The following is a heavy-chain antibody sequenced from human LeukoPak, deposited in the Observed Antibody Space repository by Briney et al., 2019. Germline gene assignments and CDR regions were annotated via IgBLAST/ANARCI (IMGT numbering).Heavy chain of an antibody. CDR1: GGSFSGYY. Sequence: SETLSLTCAVYGGSFSGYYWSWIRQPPGKGLECVGEINHSGSTNYNPSLKSRVTIPVDTSMNQFSLKLSSVTAADTAVYYCARQYYYDSSGYPGYGYWGQGTLVTVSS. D-gene: IGHD3-22*01. CDR2: INHSGST. V-gene: IGHV4-34*01. J-gene: IGHJ4*02. CDR3: ARQYYYDSSGYPGYGY.